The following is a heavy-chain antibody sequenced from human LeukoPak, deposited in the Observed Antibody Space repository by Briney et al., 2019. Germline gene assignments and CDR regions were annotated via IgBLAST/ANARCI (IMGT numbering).Heavy chain of an antibody. CDR3: ARERTTVVTPTDY. J-gene: IGHJ4*02. CDR1: GFTFSSYG. V-gene: IGHV3-21*01. Sequence: PGGSLRLSCEASGFTFSSYGMHWVRQAPGKGLEWVSSISSSSSYIYYADSVKGRFTISRDNAKNSLYLQMNSLRAEDTAVYYCARERTTVVTPTDYWGQGTLVTVSS. D-gene: IGHD4-23*01. CDR2: ISSSSSYI.